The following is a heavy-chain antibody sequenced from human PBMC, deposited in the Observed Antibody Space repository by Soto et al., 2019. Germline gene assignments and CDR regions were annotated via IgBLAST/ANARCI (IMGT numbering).Heavy chain of an antibody. CDR3: AAFRKRDYYDSSGYYPLDC. V-gene: IGHV1-18*01. D-gene: IGHD3-22*01. J-gene: IGHJ4*02. Sequence: ASVKVSCKASGYTFTSYGINWVRQAPGQGIEWMGWISAYNGNTNYAQKLQGRVTMTTDTSTSTAYMGLRSLRSDETYVYYCAAFRKRDYYDSSGYYPLDCWGQGTLVTVSS. CDR2: ISAYNGNT. CDR1: GYTFTSYG.